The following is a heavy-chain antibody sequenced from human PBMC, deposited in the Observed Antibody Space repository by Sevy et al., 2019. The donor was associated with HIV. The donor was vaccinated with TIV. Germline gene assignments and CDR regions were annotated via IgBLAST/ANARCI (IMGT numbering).Heavy chain of an antibody. CDR1: GFTVSNNY. D-gene: IGHD5-18*01. Sequence: GGSLRLSCAASGFTVSNNYMNWVRQAPGKGLEWVSVIYSDGSTYYVDSVKGRFTISRDNSKTTLFLQMNSLRADDTAVYYCARVPPYSYGFGVDYWGQGTLVTVSS. J-gene: IGHJ4*02. CDR2: IYSDGST. CDR3: ARVPPYSYGFGVDY. V-gene: IGHV3-53*01.